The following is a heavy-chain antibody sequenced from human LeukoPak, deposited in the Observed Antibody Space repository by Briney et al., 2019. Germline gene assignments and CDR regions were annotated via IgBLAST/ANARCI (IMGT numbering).Heavy chain of an antibody. CDR1: GFNFGNYW. V-gene: IGHV3-7*03. CDR3: ARVDSGNYDY. D-gene: IGHD1-26*01. J-gene: IGHJ4*02. CDR2: IEDDGSEQ. Sequence: GGSLRVSCVASGFNFGNYWMSWVRQAPGKGLEFVGNIEDDGSEQNYVDSVKGRFTISRDNVKNSLYLQMNSLRVEDTAFYYCARVDSGNYDYWGQGTLLTVSS.